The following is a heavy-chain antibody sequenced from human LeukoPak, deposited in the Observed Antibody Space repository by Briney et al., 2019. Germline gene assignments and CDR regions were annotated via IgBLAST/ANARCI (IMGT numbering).Heavy chain of an antibody. Sequence: GGSLRLSCAASGFILSGYEMNWVRQAPGKGLEWVSFISSSGDTIYYADSVKGRFTVSRDNAKNSLYLQVNSLRAEDTAVYYCARDSGKYYISWYFDLWGRGTLVTVSS. CDR2: ISSSGDTI. CDR1: GFILSGYE. J-gene: IGHJ2*01. D-gene: IGHD1-26*01. CDR3: ARDSGKYYISWYFDL. V-gene: IGHV3-48*03.